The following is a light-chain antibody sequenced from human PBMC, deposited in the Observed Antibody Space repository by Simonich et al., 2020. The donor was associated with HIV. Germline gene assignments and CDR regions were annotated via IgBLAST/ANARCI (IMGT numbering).Light chain of an antibody. CDR1: SLRSYY. J-gene: IGLJ1*01. CDR3: NSRDSSGNRYV. Sequence: SSELTQDPAVSVALGQTVRITCQGDSLRSYYATWDQQKPGQAPVLVIYGQNNRPSGIPDRFVGYSSGNTASLTITGAQAEDEADYYCNSRDSSGNRYVFGTGTKVTVL. CDR2: GQN. V-gene: IGLV3-19*01.